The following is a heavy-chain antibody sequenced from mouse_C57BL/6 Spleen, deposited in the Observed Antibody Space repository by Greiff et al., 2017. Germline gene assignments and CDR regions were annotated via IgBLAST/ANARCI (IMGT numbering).Heavy chain of an antibody. CDR3: ARIYYGYDGRNYFDY. Sequence: EVNLVESGGGLVKPGGSLKLSCAASGFTFSSYAMSWVRQTPEKRLEWVATISDGGSYTYYPHNVQGRFTITINNAKTNLYLQISHLKSEDTAMYYCARIYYGYDGRNYFDYWGQGTTLTVSS. V-gene: IGHV5-4*03. J-gene: IGHJ2*01. CDR2: ISDGGSYT. D-gene: IGHD2-2*01. CDR1: GFTFSSYA.